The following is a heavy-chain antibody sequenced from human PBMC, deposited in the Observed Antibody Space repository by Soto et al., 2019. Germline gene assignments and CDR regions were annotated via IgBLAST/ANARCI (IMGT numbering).Heavy chain of an antibody. D-gene: IGHD6-19*01. Sequence: QVQLQESVPGLVKPSQTLSLTCTVSVGSISSGGYYWIWIRIHPGKGLEWMGYIYYSGSTYNNPSLKRRGTISAETSKNQFSLKLNSVTAADTAVYYCARGAGIMEAFDIWGQGTMVTVSA. J-gene: IGHJ3*02. V-gene: IGHV4-31*03. CDR3: ARGAGIMEAFDI. CDR2: IYYSGST. CDR1: VGSISSGGYY.